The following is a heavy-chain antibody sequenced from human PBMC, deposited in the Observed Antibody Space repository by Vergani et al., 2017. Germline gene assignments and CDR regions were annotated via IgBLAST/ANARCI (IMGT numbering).Heavy chain of an antibody. CDR2: IYPADSDT. D-gene: IGHD1-1*01. CDR1: EYSFGNYW. V-gene: IGHV5-51*01. Sequence: EVELVQSGPEMRKPGESLKISCKGSEYSFGNYWIGWVRQMPGKCLEWMGIIYPADSDTRYSPSFQGQVTISADKSISTAFLQWDSRKASDTALYYCARHTTYTDSWGQGTLVTVSS. J-gene: IGHJ4*02. CDR3: ARHTTYTDS.